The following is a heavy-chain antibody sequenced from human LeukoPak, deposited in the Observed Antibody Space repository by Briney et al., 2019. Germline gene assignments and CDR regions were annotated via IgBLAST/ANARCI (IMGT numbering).Heavy chain of an antibody. CDR2: IKHDGSEK. J-gene: IGHJ6*04. V-gene: IGHV3-7*01. CDR3: AELGITMIGGV. Sequence: GGSLRLSCAASGFTFSSYWMSWVRQAPGRGLEWVANIKHDGSEKYYVDSVKGRFTISRDNAKNSLYLQMNSLRAEDTAVYYCAELGITMIGGVWGKGTTVTISS. CDR1: GFTFSSYW. D-gene: IGHD3-10*02.